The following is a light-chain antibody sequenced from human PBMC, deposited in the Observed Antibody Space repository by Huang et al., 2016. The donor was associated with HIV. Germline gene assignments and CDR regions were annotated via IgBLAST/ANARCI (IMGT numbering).Light chain of an antibody. J-gene: IGKJ5*01. CDR1: QSVSSN. Sequence: EIVMTQSPATLSVSPGERATLSCRASQSVSSNLAWYQQKHGQAPRLLIYGASTRVTGDPARFSGSGSGTEFTLTISSLQSEDFAVYYCQQYDNGPIAFGQGTRLEI. CDR2: GAS. V-gene: IGKV3-15*01. CDR3: QQYDNGPIA.